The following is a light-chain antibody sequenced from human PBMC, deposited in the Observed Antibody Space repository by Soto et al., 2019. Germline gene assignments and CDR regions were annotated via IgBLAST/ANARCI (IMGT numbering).Light chain of an antibody. V-gene: IGLV1-40*01. CDR1: SSNIGAGFD. J-gene: IGLJ3*02. CDR3: AAWDDSLSAWV. CDR2: GNS. Sequence: QSVLTQPPSVSGAPGQRVTISCTGSSSNIGAGFDVHWYHQIAGTAPKLLIYGNSNRPSGVPDRFSGSKSGTSASLAISGLRSEDEADYYCAAWDDSLSAWVFGGGTKLTVL.